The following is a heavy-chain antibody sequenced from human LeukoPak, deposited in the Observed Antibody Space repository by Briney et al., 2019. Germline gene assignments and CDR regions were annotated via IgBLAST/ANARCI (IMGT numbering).Heavy chain of an antibody. D-gene: IGHD1-26*01. J-gene: IGHJ4*02. CDR3: ARGLSGSMKGIDY. V-gene: IGHV4-39*07. CDR1: GGSISSSSYY. Sequence: SETLSLTCTVSGGSISSSSYYWGWIRQPPGKGLEWIGSIYYSGSTYYNPSLKSRVTISVDTSKNQFSLKLSSVTAADTAVYYCARGLSGSMKGIDYWGQGTLVTVSS. CDR2: IYYSGST.